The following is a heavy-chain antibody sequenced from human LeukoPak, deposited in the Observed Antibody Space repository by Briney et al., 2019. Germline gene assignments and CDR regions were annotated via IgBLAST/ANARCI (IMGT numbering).Heavy chain of an antibody. CDR1: GYTFTGYY. Sequence: GASVKVSCKASGYTFTGYYMHWVRQAPRQGLEWMGRINPNSGGTNYAQKFQGRVTMTRDTSISTAYMELSRLRSDDTAVYYCARASHYDYVWGSYLNYYYYMDVWGKGTTVTVSS. CDR3: ARASHYDYVWGSYLNYYYYMDV. J-gene: IGHJ6*03. V-gene: IGHV1-2*06. CDR2: INPNSGGT. D-gene: IGHD3-16*02.